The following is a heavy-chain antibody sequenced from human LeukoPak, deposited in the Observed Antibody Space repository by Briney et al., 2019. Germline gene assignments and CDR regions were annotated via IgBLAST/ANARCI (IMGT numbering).Heavy chain of an antibody. Sequence: GGSLRLSCAASGFTFSSYWMNWVRQAPGKGLVWVARIKPDGSSISSADSVKGRFTISRDNAKNTLYLEMNRLRAEDTAIYYCAKDGADFWRGYYSSVDSYYYMDVWGKGTTVTVSS. CDR3: AKDGADFWRGYYSSVDSYYYMDV. D-gene: IGHD3-3*01. CDR1: GFTFSSYW. J-gene: IGHJ6*03. CDR2: IKPDGSSI. V-gene: IGHV3-74*01.